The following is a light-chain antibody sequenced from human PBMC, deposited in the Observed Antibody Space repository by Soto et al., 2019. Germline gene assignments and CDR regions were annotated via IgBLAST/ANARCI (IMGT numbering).Light chain of an antibody. CDR3: QQTYSDIS. Sequence: DVRMTQSPSSLSASVGGTITITFRASRTINTYLNWFKQKPGEPPRLLIYGASTLHDGVPSRFSGSGSGADFTLTISGLKPEDFASYHCQQTYSDISFGGGTKVDIK. CDR1: RTINTY. J-gene: IGKJ4*01. CDR2: GAS. V-gene: IGKV1-39*01.